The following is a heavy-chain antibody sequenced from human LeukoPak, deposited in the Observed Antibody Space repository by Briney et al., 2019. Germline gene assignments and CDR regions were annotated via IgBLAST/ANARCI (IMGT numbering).Heavy chain of an antibody. CDR3: ARAVGATTEVYFDY. Sequence: SVKVSCKASGGTFSSYAISWVRQAPGQGLEWMGRIIPILGIANYAQKFQGRVTITADKSTSTAYMELSSLRSEDTAVYYCARAVGATTEVYFDYWGQGTLVTVSS. D-gene: IGHD1-26*01. J-gene: IGHJ4*02. V-gene: IGHV1-69*04. CDR1: GGTFSSYA. CDR2: IIPILGIA.